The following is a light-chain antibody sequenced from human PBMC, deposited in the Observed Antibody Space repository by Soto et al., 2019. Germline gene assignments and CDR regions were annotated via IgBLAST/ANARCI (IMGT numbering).Light chain of an antibody. CDR1: SSDVGAYDR. V-gene: IGLV2-11*01. Sequence: QSVLTQPRSVSGSPGQSVTISCTGTSSDVGAYDRVSWYQHHPTKAPKLIIYDVTKRPSGVPDRFSGSKSGSTASLTISGLQYEGEADYNCRSHAGGATWVFGGGTKPTVL. CDR2: DVT. CDR3: RSHAGGATWV. J-gene: IGLJ3*02.